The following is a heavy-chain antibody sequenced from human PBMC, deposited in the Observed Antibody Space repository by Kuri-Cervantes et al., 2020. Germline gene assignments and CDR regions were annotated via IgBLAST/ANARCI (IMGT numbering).Heavy chain of an antibody. V-gene: IGHV3-30*02. CDR3: AKTIVGATTDGYYGMDV. Sequence: GGSLRLSCAASGFTFSSYGMHWVRQAPGKGLECVAVIWYDGSNKYYADSVKGRFTISRDNSKNTLYLQMNSLRAEDTAVYYCAKTIVGATTDGYYGMDVWGQGTTVTVSS. D-gene: IGHD1-26*01. J-gene: IGHJ6*02. CDR1: GFTFSSYG. CDR2: IWYDGSNK.